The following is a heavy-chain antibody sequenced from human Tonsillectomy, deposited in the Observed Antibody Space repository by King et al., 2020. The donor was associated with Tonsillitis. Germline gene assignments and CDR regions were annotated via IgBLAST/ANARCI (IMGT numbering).Heavy chain of an antibody. J-gene: IGHJ4*02. V-gene: IGHV5-51*01. CDR1: GYSFTSYW. CDR3: ARVRVRGVKPYYFDY. CDR2: IYPGDSDT. Sequence: QLVQSGAEVKKPGESLKISCQGSGYSFTSYWIGWVRQMPGKGLEWMGIIYPGDSDTRYSPSFQGQVTISADKSISTAYLQWSSLKASDTAMYYCARVRVRGVKPYYFDYWGQGTLVTVSS. D-gene: IGHD3-10*01.